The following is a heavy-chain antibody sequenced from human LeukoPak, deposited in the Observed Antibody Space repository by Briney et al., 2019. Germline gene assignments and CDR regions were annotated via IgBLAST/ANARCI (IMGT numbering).Heavy chain of an antibody. J-gene: IGHJ5*02. CDR2: ISYDGSNK. V-gene: IGHV3-30-3*01. CDR3: APNWFDP. Sequence: GRSLRLSCAASGFTFSSYAMHWVRQAPGKGLEWVAVISYDGSNKYYADSVKGRFTISRDNSKNTLYLQMNSLRAEDTAVYYCAPNWFDPWGQGTLVTVSS. CDR1: GFTFSSYA.